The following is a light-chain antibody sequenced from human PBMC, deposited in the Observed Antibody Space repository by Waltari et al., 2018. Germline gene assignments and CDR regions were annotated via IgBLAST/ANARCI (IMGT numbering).Light chain of an antibody. CDR3: SSFSASNTLI. V-gene: IGLV2-8*01. CDR2: EVS. Sequence: QSALTQPPSASGSPGQSVTISCTATSGAFGDYDYVSWYQQHPGKAPNLLMYEVSHRPSGVPVRFSGSKSGNTASLTVSGLQVEDEGDYYCSSFSASNTLIFGGGTELTVL. J-gene: IGLJ2*01. CDR1: SGAFGDYDY.